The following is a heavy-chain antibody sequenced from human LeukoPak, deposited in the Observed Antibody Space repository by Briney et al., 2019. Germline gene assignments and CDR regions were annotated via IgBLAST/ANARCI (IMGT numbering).Heavy chain of an antibody. Sequence: GGSLRLSCAASGFTFSSFSMNWVRQAPGKGLEWVSSISSSSNYIYYADSVKGRFTISRDNAKNSLSLQMNSLRVEDTAVYYCAKDWEAYCGGDCYSAFDYWGQGILVTVSS. CDR1: GFTFSSFS. CDR2: ISSSSNYI. V-gene: IGHV3-21*01. CDR3: AKDWEAYCGGDCYSAFDY. D-gene: IGHD2-21*01. J-gene: IGHJ4*02.